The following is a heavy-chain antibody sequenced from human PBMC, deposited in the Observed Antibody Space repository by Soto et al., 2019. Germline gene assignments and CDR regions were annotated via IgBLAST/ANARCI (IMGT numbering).Heavy chain of an antibody. CDR1: GGSISSGDYY. V-gene: IGHV4-30-4*01. Sequence: PSETLSLTCTVSGGSISSGDYYWSWIRQPPXKGLEWIGYIYYSGSTYYNPSLKSRVTISVDTSKNQFSLKLSSVTAADTAVYYCARDRAPYYDFWNYNWFDPWGQGTLVTVSS. CDR2: IYYSGST. D-gene: IGHD3-3*01. CDR3: ARDRAPYYDFWNYNWFDP. J-gene: IGHJ5*02.